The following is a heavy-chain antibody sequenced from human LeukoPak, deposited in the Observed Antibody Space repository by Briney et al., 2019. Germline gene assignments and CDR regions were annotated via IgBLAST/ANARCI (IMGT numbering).Heavy chain of an antibody. V-gene: IGHV4-4*09. J-gene: IGHJ6*03. CDR2: IYTSGST. CDR1: GGSISSYY. D-gene: IGHD5-12*01. Sequence: TASETLSLTCTVSGGSISSYYWSWIRQPPGKGLEWLGYIYTSGSTNYNPPLKSRVTISVDTSKNQFSLKLSSVTASDTAVYYCARHGVATIGYYYYYMDVWGKGTTVTVSS. CDR3: ARHGVATIGYYYYYMDV.